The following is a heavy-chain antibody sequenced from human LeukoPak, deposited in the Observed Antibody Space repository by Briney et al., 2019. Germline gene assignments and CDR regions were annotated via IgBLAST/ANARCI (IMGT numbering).Heavy chain of an antibody. CDR2: ISAYNGNT. CDR3: ARDRDYDIIGNLLDY. V-gene: IGHV1-18*01. J-gene: IGHJ4*02. Sequence: GASVKVSCKASGYTFTSYGISWVRQAPGQGLEWMGWISAYNGNTNSAQKLQGRVTMTTDTSTSTAYMELRSLRSDDTAVYYCARDRDYDIIGNLLDYWGQGTLVTVSS. CDR1: GYTFTSYG. D-gene: IGHD3-22*01.